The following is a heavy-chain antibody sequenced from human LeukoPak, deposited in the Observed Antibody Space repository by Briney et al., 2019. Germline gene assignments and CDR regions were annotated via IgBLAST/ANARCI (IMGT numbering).Heavy chain of an antibody. CDR1: GFTFSSYG. V-gene: IGHV3-23*01. CDR3: ARGIVVSGFDP. Sequence: GGSLRLSCAASGFTFSSYGMSWVRQAPGKGLEWVSAISGSGGSTYYADSVKGRFTISRDNSKNTLYLQMNSLRAEDTAVYYCARGIVVSGFDPWGQGTLVTVSS. J-gene: IGHJ5*02. CDR2: ISGSGGST. D-gene: IGHD2-2*01.